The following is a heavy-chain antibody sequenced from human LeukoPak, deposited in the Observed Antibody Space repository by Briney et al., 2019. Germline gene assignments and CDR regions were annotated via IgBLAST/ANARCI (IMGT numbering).Heavy chain of an antibody. Sequence: ASVKVSCKASGYTFTGYYMHWVRQAPGQGLEWMGRINPNSGGTNYAQKFQGRVTMTRDTSISTAYMELSRLRSDDTAVYYCASLNYGSGSYYNEGDYWGQGTLVTVPS. V-gene: IGHV1-2*06. CDR2: INPNSGGT. CDR3: ASLNYGSGSYYNEGDY. CDR1: GYTFTGYY. D-gene: IGHD3-10*01. J-gene: IGHJ4*02.